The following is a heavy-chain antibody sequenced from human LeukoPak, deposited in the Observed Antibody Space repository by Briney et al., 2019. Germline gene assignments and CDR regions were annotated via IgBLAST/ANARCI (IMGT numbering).Heavy chain of an antibody. CDR3: TKGGVVSGFDY. V-gene: IGHV3-23*01. CDR1: GFSFDTYA. D-gene: IGHD2-21*01. J-gene: IGHJ4*02. Sequence: GGPLRLSCAASGFSFDTYAMTWVRQAPGKGLECVATNSGSGGNTYYTVSVKGRCTISRDNSGHTLFLQMSSLRAEDTALYYCTKGGVVSGFDYWGRGVLVTVSS. CDR2: NSGSGGNT.